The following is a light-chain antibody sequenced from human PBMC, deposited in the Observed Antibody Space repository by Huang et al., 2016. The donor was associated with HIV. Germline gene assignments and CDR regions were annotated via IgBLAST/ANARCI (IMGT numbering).Light chain of an antibody. CDR1: RSVSTN. CDR3: HQYNNWLLS. Sequence: EIVMTQSPATLSVSPGQRVTLSCRAKRSVSTNLAWYQQRHGQAPRPLIYGSATRAPGIPARFSGSGSGTDVSLTISSLQSEDFALYYCHQYNNWLLSFGGGTRV. J-gene: IGKJ4*01. V-gene: IGKV3-15*01. CDR2: GSA.